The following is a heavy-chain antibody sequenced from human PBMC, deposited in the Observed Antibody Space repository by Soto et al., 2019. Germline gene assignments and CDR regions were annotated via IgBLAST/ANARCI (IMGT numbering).Heavy chain of an antibody. CDR1: GFTFSSYS. Sequence: KPGGSLRLSCAASGFTFSSYSMNWVRQAPGKGLEWVPSISSSSSYIYYADSVKGRFTISRDNAKNSLYLQMNSLRAEDTAVYYCARPRYYDFWSGFWTREYYYGMDVWGQGTTVTVS. CDR2: ISSSSSYI. D-gene: IGHD3-3*01. J-gene: IGHJ6*02. CDR3: ARPRYYDFWSGFWTREYYYGMDV. V-gene: IGHV3-21*01.